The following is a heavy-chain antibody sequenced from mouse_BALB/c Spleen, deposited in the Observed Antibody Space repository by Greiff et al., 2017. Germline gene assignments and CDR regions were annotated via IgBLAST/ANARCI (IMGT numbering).Heavy chain of an antibody. J-gene: IGHJ3*01. D-gene: IGHD2-14*01. CDR1: GFSLTSYG. CDR2: IWAGGST. Sequence: VQRVESGPGLVAPSQSLSITCTVSGFSLTSYGVHWVRQPPGKGLEWLGVIWAGGSTNYNSALMSRLSISKDNSKSQVFLKMNSLQTDDTAMYYCARDQEGRYDFAYWGQGTLVTVSA. V-gene: IGHV2-9*02. CDR3: ARDQEGRYDFAY.